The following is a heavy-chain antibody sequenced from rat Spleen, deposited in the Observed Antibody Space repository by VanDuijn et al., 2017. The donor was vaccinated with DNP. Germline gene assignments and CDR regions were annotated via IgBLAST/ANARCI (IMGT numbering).Heavy chain of an antibody. V-gene: IGHV5-7*01. D-gene: IGHD1-7*01. CDR2: VSLDATRT. CDR1: GFTFTDND. J-gene: IGHJ2*01. Sequence: EVRLVESGGGLVQPGGSLRLSCAASGFTFTDNDMAWVRQDPKKGLAWVALVSLDATRTYYRDSVKGRFTISRDNAKTTLYLQMDSLRSEDTATYYCTSGLYWGQGVMVTVSS. CDR3: TSGLY.